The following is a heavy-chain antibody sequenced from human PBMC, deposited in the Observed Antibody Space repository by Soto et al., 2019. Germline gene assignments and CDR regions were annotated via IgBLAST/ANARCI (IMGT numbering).Heavy chain of an antibody. J-gene: IGHJ4*02. Sequence: ASVKVSCKASGYTFTNYGISWVRQAPGQGLEWMGWISGYNGDTKYAQKLQGRVTITTDISTSTAYMELRSLRSDDTAVYYCARDYSTTWQTFDYWGQGTLVTVSS. CDR2: ISGYNGDT. D-gene: IGHD5-18*01. CDR3: ARDYSTTWQTFDY. CDR1: GYTFTNYG. V-gene: IGHV1-18*01.